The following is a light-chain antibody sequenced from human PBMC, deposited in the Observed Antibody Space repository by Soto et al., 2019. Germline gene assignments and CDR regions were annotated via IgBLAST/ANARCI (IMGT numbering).Light chain of an antibody. CDR2: DVS. CDR3: SSYTSSSTDV. CDR1: SSDVGGYNY. V-gene: IGLV2-14*01. J-gene: IGLJ1*01. Sequence: QSALTQPASVSGSPGQSITISCTGTSSDVGGYNYVSWYQQHPGKAPKLMIYDVSNRPSGVSNRFSGSKSGNTASPTISGLQAEDEADYYCSSYTSSSTDVFGTGTKVT.